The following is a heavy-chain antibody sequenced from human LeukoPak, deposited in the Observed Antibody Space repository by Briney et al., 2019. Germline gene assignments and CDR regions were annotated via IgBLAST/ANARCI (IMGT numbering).Heavy chain of an antibody. CDR1: GFTFDDYG. CDR2: INWNGGST. Sequence: GGSPRLSCAASGFTFDDYGMSWVRQAPGKGLEWVSGINWNGGSTGYADSVKGRFTISRDNAKNSLYLQMNSLRAEDTALYYCASWAAAGTKEVYWGQGTLVTVSS. D-gene: IGHD6-13*01. V-gene: IGHV3-20*04. CDR3: ASWAAAGTKEVY. J-gene: IGHJ4*02.